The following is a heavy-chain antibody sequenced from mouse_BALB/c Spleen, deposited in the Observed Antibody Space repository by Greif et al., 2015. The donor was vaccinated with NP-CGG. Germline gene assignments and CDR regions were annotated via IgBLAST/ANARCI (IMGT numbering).Heavy chain of an antibody. V-gene: IGHV1S34*01. CDR1: GYSFTGYY. J-gene: IGHJ3*01. Sequence: LVKTGASVKISCKASGYSFTGYYMHWVKQSHGKSLEWIGYISCYNGATSYNQKFKGKATFTVDTSSSTAYMQFNSLTSEDSAVYYCARSWGSSGYSAWFAYWGQGTLVTVSA. D-gene: IGHD3-1*01. CDR2: ISCYNGAT. CDR3: ARSWGSSGYSAWFAY.